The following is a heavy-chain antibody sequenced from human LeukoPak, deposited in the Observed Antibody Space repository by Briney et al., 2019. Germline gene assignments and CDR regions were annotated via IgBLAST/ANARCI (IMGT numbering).Heavy chain of an antibody. J-gene: IGHJ4*02. CDR2: IYYSGST. CDR1: GGSISSSSYY. V-gene: IGHV4-39*07. Sequence: SETLSLTCTASGGSISSSSYYWGWIRQPPGKGLEWIGSIYYSGSTYYNPSLKSRVTISVDTSKNQFSLKLSSVTAADTAVYYCARGANWGSDYWGQGTLVTVSS. D-gene: IGHD7-27*01. CDR3: ARGANWGSDY.